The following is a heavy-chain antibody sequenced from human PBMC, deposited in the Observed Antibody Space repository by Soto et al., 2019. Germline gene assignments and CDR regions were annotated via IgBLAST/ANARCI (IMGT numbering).Heavy chain of an antibody. J-gene: IGHJ4*02. CDR2: FIPIFGTT. V-gene: IGHV1-69*01. Sequence: QVHLVQSGAEVKKPGSSVKVSCKASGGTFSSYAISWVRQAPGQGLEWMGGFIPIFGTTNYAQKFQGRVKITADESTRPAYMELSSLRSEDTAVYYCTRDRGRRYNDGRGYYYSAYWGQGTLVTVSS. D-gene: IGHD3-22*01. CDR3: TRDRGRRYNDGRGYYYSAY. CDR1: GGTFSSYA.